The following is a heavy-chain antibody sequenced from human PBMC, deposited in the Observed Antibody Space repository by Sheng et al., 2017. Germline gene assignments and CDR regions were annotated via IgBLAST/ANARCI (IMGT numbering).Heavy chain of an antibody. V-gene: IGHV4-39*07. CDR1: GCSISSSSYY. CDR2: IYYSGST. D-gene: IGHD1-26*01. Sequence: QLQLQESGPGLVKPSETLSLTCTVSGCSISSSSYYWGWIRQPPGKGLEWIGSIYYSGSTYYNPSLKSRVTISVDTSKNQFSLKLSSVTAADTAVYYCARARTKWELPIAYWGQGTLVTGLL. CDR3: ARARTKWELPIAY. J-gene: IGHJ4*02.